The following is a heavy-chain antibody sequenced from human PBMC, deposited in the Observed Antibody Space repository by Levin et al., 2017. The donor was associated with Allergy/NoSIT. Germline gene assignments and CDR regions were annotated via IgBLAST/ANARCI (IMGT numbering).Heavy chain of an antibody. CDR2: IKSKSSGGTT. CDR3: TWMTKGTVSGR. D-gene: IGHD4-17*01. CDR1: GFKFTDAW. J-gene: IGHJ4*02. Sequence: GESLKISCAASGFKFTDAWMSWVRQAPGKGLEWVGRIKSKSSGGTTDYAAPIKDRFTIPRDDSRNTLYLQMNSLKTEDTAVYYCTWMTKGTVSGRWGQGTLVAVSS. V-gene: IGHV3-15*01.